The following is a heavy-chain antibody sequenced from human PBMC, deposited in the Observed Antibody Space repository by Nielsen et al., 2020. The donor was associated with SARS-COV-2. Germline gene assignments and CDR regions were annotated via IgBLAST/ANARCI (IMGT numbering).Heavy chain of an antibody. CDR1: GYSFISYY. CDR3: ASSAPPSGFNWFDP. V-gene: IGHV1-46*01. CDR2: INPSVGTT. Sequence: ASVKVSCKASGYSFISYYMHWVRQAPGQGLEWMGIINPSVGTTTYAQKFQGRVIMTRDTSTSTVYMEMKSLRSDDTAVYYCASSAPPSGFNWFDPWGQGTLVTVSS. D-gene: IGHD3-22*01. J-gene: IGHJ5*02.